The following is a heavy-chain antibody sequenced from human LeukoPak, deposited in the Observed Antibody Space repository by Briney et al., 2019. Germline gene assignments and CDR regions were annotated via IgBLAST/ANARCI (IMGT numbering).Heavy chain of an antibody. D-gene: IGHD3-10*01. J-gene: IGHJ5*02. CDR1: GYSFTDYG. V-gene: IGHV1-18*01. CDR3: ARVYGSGSYYSWFDP. CDR2: ISTYNGNT. Sequence: ASGKVSCKASGYSFTDYGISWARQAPGQGLEWMGWISTYNGNTKYAQKVQGRVTITRDTSTTTADMELRSLRADDTAVYYCARVYGSGSYYSWFDPWGQGTLVTVST.